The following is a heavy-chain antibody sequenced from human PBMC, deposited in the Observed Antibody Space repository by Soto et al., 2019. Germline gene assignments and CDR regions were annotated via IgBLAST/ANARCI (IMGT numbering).Heavy chain of an antibody. J-gene: IGHJ5*02. Sequence: EVQLLESGGGLVQPGGSLRLSCTASGFTFSGSPMSWVRQAPGKGREWVSLVNGGGDTTYYADSVKGRFTVSRDNSRNTLYLEMRSLRAEDTALYYCAKTVTVFGVVKVKGWFDPWGQGTLVTVSS. D-gene: IGHD3-3*01. CDR1: GFTFSGSP. CDR3: AKTVTVFGVVKVKGWFDP. CDR2: VNGGGDTT. V-gene: IGHV3-23*01.